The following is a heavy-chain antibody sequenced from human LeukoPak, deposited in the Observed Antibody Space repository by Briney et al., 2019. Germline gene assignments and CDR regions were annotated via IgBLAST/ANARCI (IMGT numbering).Heavy chain of an antibody. CDR1: GFTLSTYA. V-gene: IGHV3-23*01. J-gene: IGHJ4*02. CDR3: AKDGYNWIAFDD. Sequence: PGGSLRPSCAASGFTLSTYAIHWVRQAPGKGLEWVAYISGTGFTTYYADSVKGRFTISSDSSKNTLFLQMNSLRAEDTAIYYCAKDGYNWIAFDDWGQGTLVTVSS. CDR2: ISGTGFTT. D-gene: IGHD1-20*01.